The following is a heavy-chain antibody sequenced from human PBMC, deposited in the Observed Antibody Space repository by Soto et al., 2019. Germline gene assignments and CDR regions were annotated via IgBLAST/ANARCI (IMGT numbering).Heavy chain of an antibody. D-gene: IGHD3-22*01. J-gene: IGHJ4*02. CDR1: GFTFTSSA. CDR2: IVVGSGNT. CDR3: AADLYYYDSSGYYPLFDY. V-gene: IGHV1-58*01. Sequence: GASVKVSCKASGFTFTSSAVQWVRQARGQRLEWIGWIVVGSGNTNYAQKFQERVTITRDMSTSTAYMELSSLRSEDTAVYYCAADLYYYDSSGYYPLFDYWGQGTLVTVSS.